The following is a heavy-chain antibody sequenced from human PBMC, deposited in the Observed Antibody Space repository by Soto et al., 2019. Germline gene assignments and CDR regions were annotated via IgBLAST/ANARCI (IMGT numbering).Heavy chain of an antibody. CDR3: ARRYSSSWPQTTDYFDY. CDR2: IYYSGST. J-gene: IGHJ4*02. Sequence: SETLSLTCTVSGGSISSYYWSWIRQPPGKGLEWIGYIYYSGSTNYNPSLKSRVTISVDTSKNQFSLKLSSVTAADTAVYYCARRYSSSWPQTTDYFDYWGQGTLVTVSS. D-gene: IGHD6-13*01. V-gene: IGHV4-59*08. CDR1: GGSISSYY.